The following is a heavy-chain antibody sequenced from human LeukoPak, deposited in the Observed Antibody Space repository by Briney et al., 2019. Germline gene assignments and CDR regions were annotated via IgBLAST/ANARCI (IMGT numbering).Heavy chain of an antibody. CDR3: ARDRIVVVPAASWAYYYYAMDV. CDR2: ISYDGSNK. J-gene: IGHJ6*02. CDR1: GFTFSSCT. V-gene: IGHV3-30-3*01. D-gene: IGHD2-2*01. Sequence: GRSLRLSCAASGFTFSSCTMHWVRQAPDKGLEWVALISYDGSNKYYADSVKGRFTISRDNSRNTLYLQMNSLRAEDTAVYYCARDRIVVVPAASWAYYYYAMDVWGQGTTVTVSS.